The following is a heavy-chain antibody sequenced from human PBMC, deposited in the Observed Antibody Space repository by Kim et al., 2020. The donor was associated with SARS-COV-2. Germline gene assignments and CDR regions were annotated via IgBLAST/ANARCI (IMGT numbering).Heavy chain of an antibody. CDR3: AKGRGVVTAIDYYYYYGMDV. Sequence: RITISRDNAKNSLYLQMNSLRAEDTALYYCAKGRGVVTAIDYYYYYGMDVWGQGTTVTVSS. V-gene: IGHV3-9*01. D-gene: IGHD2-21*02. J-gene: IGHJ6*02.